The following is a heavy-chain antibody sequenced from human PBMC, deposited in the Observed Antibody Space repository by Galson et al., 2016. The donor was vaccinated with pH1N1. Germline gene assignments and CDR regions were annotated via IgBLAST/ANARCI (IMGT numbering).Heavy chain of an antibody. V-gene: IGHV2-70*04. CDR1: GFSLSASGMR. CDR3: GRNPAFVGGAIAI. J-gene: IGHJ3*02. D-gene: IGHD2-15*01. Sequence: PALVKPTQTLTLTCTFSGFSLSASGMRVSWIRQPPGKALEWLARIEWDDDKFYSTSLKTRLSISKDTSKNQVVLTMTNMDPEDTATYYCGRNPAFVGGAIAIRGRGTLVTVSS. CDR2: IEWDDDK.